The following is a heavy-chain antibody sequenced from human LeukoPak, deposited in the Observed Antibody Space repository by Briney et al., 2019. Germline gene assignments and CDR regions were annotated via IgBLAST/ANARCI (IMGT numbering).Heavy chain of an antibody. J-gene: IGHJ4*02. CDR3: ARVLGYSSNWPFDY. CDR2: ISSNGGST. V-gene: IGHV3-64*01. D-gene: IGHD6-13*01. Sequence: GGSLRLSCAASGFTFSSYAMHWVRQAPGKGLEYVSAISSNGGSTYYANSVKGRFTISRDNSKNTLYLQMGSLRAEDTAVYYCARVLGYSSNWPFDYWGQGTLVTVSS. CDR1: GFTFSSYA.